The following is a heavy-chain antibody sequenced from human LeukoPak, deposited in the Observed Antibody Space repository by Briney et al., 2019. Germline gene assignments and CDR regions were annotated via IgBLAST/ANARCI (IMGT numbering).Heavy chain of an antibody. CDR2: IYYSGST. CDR3: ASTGISRGSEYFQP. J-gene: IGHJ1*01. D-gene: IGHD2/OR15-2a*01. Sequence: SETLSLTCTVSVGSISSRNYYWGWIRQPPGKGLEWIGSIYYSGSTYYNPSLKSRVTISADTSKNQFSLKLSSVTAADTAVYYCASTGISRGSEYFQPWGQGTLVTVSS. V-gene: IGHV4-39*01. CDR1: VGSISSRNYY.